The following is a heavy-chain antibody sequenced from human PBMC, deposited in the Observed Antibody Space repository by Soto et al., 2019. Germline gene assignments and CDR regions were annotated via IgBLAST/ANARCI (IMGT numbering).Heavy chain of an antibody. CDR2: ISAYNGNT. D-gene: IGHD3-3*01. Sequence: SVKVSFKASCYTFTSYGISWVRQAPGQGLEWMGWISAYNGNTNYAQKLQGRVTMTTDTSTSTAYMELRSLRSDDTAVYYCARDTEVRFLEWLLPAAPFDYWGQGTLVTVSS. V-gene: IGHV1-18*04. J-gene: IGHJ4*02. CDR1: CYTFTSYG. CDR3: ARDTEVRFLEWLLPAAPFDY.